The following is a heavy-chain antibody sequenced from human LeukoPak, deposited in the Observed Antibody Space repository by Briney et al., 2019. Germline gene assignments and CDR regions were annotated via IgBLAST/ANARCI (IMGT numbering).Heavy chain of an antibody. Sequence: SDTLSLPCTVSGRSINRYYGSCMRQPPGKGLEWIGCMYYSGNTNYNPSLKSRVTISGDTSKNQFSLKLSSVTAADTAVYYCARGVAAAGTIYWWSQGTLVTVSS. V-gene: IGHV4-59*12. D-gene: IGHD6-13*01. CDR3: ARGVAAAGTIYW. J-gene: IGHJ4*02. CDR1: GRSINRYY. CDR2: MYYSGNT.